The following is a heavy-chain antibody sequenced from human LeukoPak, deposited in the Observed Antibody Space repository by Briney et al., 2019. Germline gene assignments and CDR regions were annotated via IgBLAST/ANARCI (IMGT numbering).Heavy chain of an antibody. V-gene: IGHV4-39*01. CDR2: MYYSGNT. CDR1: GDSVRTSNSY. Sequence: SETLSLTCTVSGDSVRTSNSYWGWIRQPPGKGLEWIGSMYYSGNTYFNPSLKSRVAISVDTSKNQLSLRLSSVTAADTAVYYCARHPHYYFDNTARWGQGTLVTVSS. J-gene: IGHJ4*02. CDR3: ARHPHYYFDNTAR. D-gene: IGHD3-22*01.